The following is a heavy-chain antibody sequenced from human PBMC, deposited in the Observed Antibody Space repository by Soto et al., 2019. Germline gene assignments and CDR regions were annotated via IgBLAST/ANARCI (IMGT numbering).Heavy chain of an antibody. V-gene: IGHV1-69*18. CDR1: GDTFSHYV. CDR3: ARIGVGSRR. Sequence: VQMVQSGAEVKEPGSSVKVSCTNSGDTFSHYVMSWVRQAPGQGLEWMGSLAPISGSPNYAERFEGRLTISADARTSTMYMELRSLKYDDTAVYYCARIGVGSRRWGQGTMVTVSS. D-gene: IGHD1-26*01. CDR2: LAPISGSP. J-gene: IGHJ3*01.